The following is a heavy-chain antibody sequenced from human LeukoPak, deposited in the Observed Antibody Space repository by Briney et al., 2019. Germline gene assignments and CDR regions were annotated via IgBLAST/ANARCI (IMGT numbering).Heavy chain of an antibody. Sequence: PGGSLRLYCAFSGFTFSNYAMSWVRQAPGKGLGWISGITDSGRSSYFADSVRGRFTISRDKSKNTLYLQMNSLRAEDTALYFCAKDGGGNCYDPIDYWGQGILVTVSS. CDR2: ITDSGRSS. CDR1: GFTFSNYA. J-gene: IGHJ4*02. D-gene: IGHD2-21*01. CDR3: AKDGGGNCYDPIDY. V-gene: IGHV3-23*01.